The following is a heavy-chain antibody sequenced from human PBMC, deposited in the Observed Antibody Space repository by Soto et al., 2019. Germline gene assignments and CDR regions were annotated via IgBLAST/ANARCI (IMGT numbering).Heavy chain of an antibody. CDR3: ERAPGDYFDY. CDR1: GGAISSGGYY. Sequence: QVQLQESGPGLVKPSQTLSLTCTVSGGAISSGGYYWSWIRQHPGKGLEWIGYIFYSGSTYYNPSLKSRVTISVDTPKNQSSLKLSSVTAADTAVYYCERAPGDYFDYWGQGTLVTFSS. J-gene: IGHJ4*02. V-gene: IGHV4-31*03. CDR2: IFYSGST.